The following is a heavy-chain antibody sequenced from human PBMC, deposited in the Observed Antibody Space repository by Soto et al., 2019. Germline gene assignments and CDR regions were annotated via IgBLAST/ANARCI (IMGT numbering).Heavy chain of an antibody. Sequence: QVQLVESGGGVVQPGRSLRLSCAASGFIFTTYGLHWVRQAPSKGLEWVAVIWYDGSNQYYADSVKGRFTISRDNSKNILYLEMNSVRVEDTAVYYCVKDHCGGDCYSDPYFDYWGQGTLVTVSS. CDR2: IWYDGSNQ. D-gene: IGHD2-21*02. CDR1: GFIFTTYG. V-gene: IGHV3-33*06. J-gene: IGHJ4*02. CDR3: VKDHCGGDCYSDPYFDY.